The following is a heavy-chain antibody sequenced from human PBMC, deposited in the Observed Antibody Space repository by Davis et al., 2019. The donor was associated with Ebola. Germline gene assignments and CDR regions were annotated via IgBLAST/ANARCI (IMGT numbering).Heavy chain of an antibody. D-gene: IGHD3-22*01. CDR3: ARGRDYYDSSGYYYEGRAFDI. CDR2: IYYSGST. V-gene: IGHV4-59*01. CDR1: GGSISSYY. Sequence: PSETLSLTCTVSGGSISSYYWSWIRQPPGKGLEWIGYIYYSGSTNYNPSLKSRVTISVDTSKNQFSLKLSSVTAADTAVYYCARGRDYYDSSGYYYEGRAFDIWGQGTMVTVSS. J-gene: IGHJ3*02.